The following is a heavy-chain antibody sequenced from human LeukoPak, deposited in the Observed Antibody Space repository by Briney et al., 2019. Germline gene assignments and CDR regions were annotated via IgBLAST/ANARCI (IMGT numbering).Heavy chain of an antibody. CDR3: AKASGAMVRGVITHGP. V-gene: IGHV3-23*01. CDR2: ISGSGGST. D-gene: IGHD3-10*01. J-gene: IGHJ5*02. Sequence: AGGSLRLSCAASGFTFSSYAMSWVRQAPGKGLEWVSAISGSGGSTYYADSVKGRFTISRDNSKNTLYLQMNSLRAEDTAVYYCAKASGAMVRGVITHGPWGQGTLVTVSS. CDR1: GFTFSSYA.